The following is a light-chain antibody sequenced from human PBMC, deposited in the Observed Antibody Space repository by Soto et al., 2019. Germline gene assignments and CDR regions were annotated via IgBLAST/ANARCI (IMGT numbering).Light chain of an antibody. Sequence: QSALTQPASVSGSPGQSITISCTGTSSDVGSYNLVSWYQQLPGNAPKLIIYEINTRPSGVSNRFSGSKSGNTASLTISGLQAEDEADYYCCTYTGSSTFVIFGGGTKVTVL. J-gene: IGLJ2*01. CDR1: SSDVGSYNL. V-gene: IGLV2-23*02. CDR2: EIN. CDR3: CTYTGSSTFVI.